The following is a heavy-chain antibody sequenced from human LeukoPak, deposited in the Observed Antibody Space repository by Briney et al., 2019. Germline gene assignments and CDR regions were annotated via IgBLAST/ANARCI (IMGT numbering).Heavy chain of an antibody. CDR1: GYTFTSYG. Sequence: GASVTVSCKASGYTFTSYGITWVRQAPGQGLEWMGWISAYNGNTNYAQKLQGRVTMTTDTSTSTAYMELRSLRSDDTAIYYCAREDSDYGDYIRLDYWGPGTLVTVSS. J-gene: IGHJ4*02. D-gene: IGHD4-17*01. CDR2: ISAYNGNT. V-gene: IGHV1-18*04. CDR3: AREDSDYGDYIRLDY.